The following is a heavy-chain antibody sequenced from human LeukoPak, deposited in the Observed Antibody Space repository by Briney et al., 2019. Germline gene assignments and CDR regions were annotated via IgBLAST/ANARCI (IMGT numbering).Heavy chain of an antibody. J-gene: IGHJ6*02. CDR2: INHSGST. CDR1: GYSVSSGYY. CDR3: ARGRDYYYGMDV. Sequence: PSETLSLTCTVSGYSVSSGYYWSWIRQPPGKGLEWIGEINHSGSTNYNPSLKSRVTISVDTSKNQFSLKLSSVTAADTAVYYCARGRDYYYGMDVWGQGTTVTVSS. V-gene: IGHV4-34*01.